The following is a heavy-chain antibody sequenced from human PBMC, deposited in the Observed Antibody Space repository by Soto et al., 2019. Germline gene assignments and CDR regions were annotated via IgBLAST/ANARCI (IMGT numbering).Heavy chain of an antibody. V-gene: IGHV2-70*11. D-gene: IGHD6-19*01. CDR2: IDWDDDK. CDR3: ARTRYTSGSSYYFDY. Sequence: SGPTLVNPTQTLTLTCTFSGFSFSTSGMCVSWIRQPPGKALEWLARIDWDDDKYYRTSLKTRLTISKDTSKNQVVLTMTNMEPVDTATYYCARTRYTSGSSYYFDYWGQGTLVTVSS. CDR1: GFSFSTSGMC. J-gene: IGHJ4*02.